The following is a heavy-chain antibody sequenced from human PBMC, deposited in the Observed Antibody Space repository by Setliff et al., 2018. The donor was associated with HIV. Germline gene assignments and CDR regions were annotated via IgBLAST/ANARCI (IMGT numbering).Heavy chain of an antibody. CDR1: GYTFTSYG. V-gene: IGHV1-18*01. J-gene: IGHJ3*02. CDR2: ISAYNGNT. Sequence: ASVKVSCKASGYTFTSYGIRWVRQAPGQGLEWMGWISAYNGNTNYAQKLQGRVTMTTDTSTSTAYMELRSLRSDDTAVYYCAKIAQPDNYDSSGYYPRGAFDIWGQGTMVTVSS. CDR3: AKIAQPDNYDSSGYYPRGAFDI. D-gene: IGHD3-22*01.